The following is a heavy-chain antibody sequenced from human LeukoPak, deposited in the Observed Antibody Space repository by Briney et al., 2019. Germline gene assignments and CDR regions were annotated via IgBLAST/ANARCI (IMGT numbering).Heavy chain of an antibody. CDR3: AKDLNDYGGNSGFDY. V-gene: IGHV3-30*18. CDR2: ISYDGSNK. J-gene: IGHJ4*02. D-gene: IGHD4-23*01. CDR1: GFTFSSYG. Sequence: PGRSLRLSCAASGFTFSSYGMHWVRQAPGKGLEWVAVISYDGSNKYYADSVKGRFTISRDNSKNTLYLQMNSLRAEDTAVYYCAKDLNDYGGNSGFDYWGQGTLVTVSS.